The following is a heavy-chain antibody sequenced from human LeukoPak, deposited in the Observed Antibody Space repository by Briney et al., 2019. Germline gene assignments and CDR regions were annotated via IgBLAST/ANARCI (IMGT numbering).Heavy chain of an antibody. J-gene: IGHJ4*02. D-gene: IGHD6-13*01. CDR1: GFTFITYG. CDR3: ASQTYSSSCYY. V-gene: IGHV3-74*01. CDR2: INSDGSST. Sequence: PGRSLRLSCAASGFTFITYGMNWVRQAPGKGVVWVSRINSDGSSTSYADSVKGRFTISRDNAKNTLYLQMNSLRAEDTAVYYCASQTYSSSCYYWGQGTLVTVSS.